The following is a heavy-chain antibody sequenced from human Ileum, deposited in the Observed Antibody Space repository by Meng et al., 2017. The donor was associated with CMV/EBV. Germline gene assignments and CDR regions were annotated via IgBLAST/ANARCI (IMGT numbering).Heavy chain of an antibody. D-gene: IGHD6-19*01. J-gene: IGHJ4*02. CDR3: ARGYSSGWSDY. V-gene: IGHV1-2*02. CDR1: GYTFTGRY. Sequence: ASVKVSCKASGYTFTGRYLHWVRLAPGQGLEWMGWINSNSGDTNCVQRFQGRVTMTRDTSISTAYMELSRLKSDDTAVYYCARGYSSGWSDYWGQGTLVTVSS. CDR2: INSNSGDT.